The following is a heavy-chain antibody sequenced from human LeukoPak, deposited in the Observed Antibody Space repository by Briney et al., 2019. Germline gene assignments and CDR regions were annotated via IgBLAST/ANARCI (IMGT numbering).Heavy chain of an antibody. V-gene: IGHV1-69*01. CDR1: GGTFSSYA. Sequence: SVKVSCKASGGTFSSYAISWVRQAPGQGLEWMGGIIPIFGTADYAQKFQGRVTITADESTSTAYMELSSLRSEDTAVYYCARDIVVVVADRLSYEGYMDVWGKGTTVTVSS. CDR2: IIPIFGTA. D-gene: IGHD2-15*01. CDR3: ARDIVVVVADRLSYEGYMDV. J-gene: IGHJ6*03.